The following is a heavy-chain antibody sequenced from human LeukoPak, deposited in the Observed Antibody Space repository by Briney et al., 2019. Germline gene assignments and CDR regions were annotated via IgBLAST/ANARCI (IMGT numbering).Heavy chain of an antibody. CDR3: AREYCSSTSCLYDY. Sequence: GGSLRLSCAASGFTFSSYSMNWVRQAPGKGLEWVSSISSSSSYIYYADSAKGRFTISRDNAKNSLYLQMNSLRAEDTAVYYCAREYCSSTSCLYDYWGQGTLVTVSS. CDR1: GFTFSSYS. J-gene: IGHJ4*02. CDR2: ISSSSSYI. D-gene: IGHD2-2*01. V-gene: IGHV3-21*01.